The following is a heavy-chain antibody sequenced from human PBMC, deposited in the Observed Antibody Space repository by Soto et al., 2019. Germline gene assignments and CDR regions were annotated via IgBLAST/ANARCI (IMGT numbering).Heavy chain of an antibody. CDR2: ISGSGGST. J-gene: IGHJ4*02. CDR3: AKGDAVAAAGPYYFDY. D-gene: IGHD6-13*01. Sequence: RLSCAASGFTFSSYAMSWVRQAPGKGLEWVSAISGSGGSTYYADSVKGRFTISRDNSKNTLYLQMNSLRAEDTAVYYCAKGDAVAAAGPYYFDYWGQGTLVTVSS. CDR1: GFTFSSYA. V-gene: IGHV3-23*01.